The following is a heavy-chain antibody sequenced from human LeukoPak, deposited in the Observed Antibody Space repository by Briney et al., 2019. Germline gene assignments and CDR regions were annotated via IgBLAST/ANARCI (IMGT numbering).Heavy chain of an antibody. CDR1: GYTFTVYA. CDR3: ARDYDSSGYYFGN. Sequence: GASVKVSCKTSGYTFTVYAINWVRQATGQGLEWMGWMNPNSGNTGYAQKFQGRVTMTRNTSISTAYMELSSLRSEDTAVYYCARDYDSSGYYFGNWGQGTLVTVSS. J-gene: IGHJ4*02. CDR2: MNPNSGNT. D-gene: IGHD3-22*01. V-gene: IGHV1-8*02.